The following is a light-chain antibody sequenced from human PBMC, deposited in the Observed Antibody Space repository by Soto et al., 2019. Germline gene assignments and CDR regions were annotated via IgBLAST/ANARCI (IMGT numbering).Light chain of an antibody. J-gene: IGKJ1*01. CDR1: QSVSSN. V-gene: IGKV3-15*01. Sequence: EVVITQSPDSLSVSPGERATLSCRASQSVSSNLAWYQQKLGQAPRLLIYGASTRATGISARFSGSGSGTEITLTISSLQSEDFAIYYCQQYKNLPRTFGQGTKVDIK. CDR2: GAS. CDR3: QQYKNLPRT.